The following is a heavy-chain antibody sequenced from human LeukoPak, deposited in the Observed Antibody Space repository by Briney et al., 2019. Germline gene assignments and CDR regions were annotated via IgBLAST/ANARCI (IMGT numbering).Heavy chain of an antibody. Sequence: GGSLRLSCAASGFTFSSYAMSWVRQAPGKGLEWVSDISGSGGSIYYADSVKGRFTISRDNSKNTLYLQMNSLRAEDTAVYYCAKDGNSGSYSDYWGQGTLVTVSS. CDR3: AKDGNSGSYSDY. CDR2: ISGSGGSI. D-gene: IGHD1-26*01. CDR1: GFTFSSYA. J-gene: IGHJ4*02. V-gene: IGHV3-23*01.